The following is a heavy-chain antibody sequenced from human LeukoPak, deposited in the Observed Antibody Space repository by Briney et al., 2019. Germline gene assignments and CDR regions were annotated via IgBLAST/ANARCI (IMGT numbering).Heavy chain of an antibody. CDR1: GFTFSDYY. Sequence: GGSLRLSCAASGFTFSDYYMSWVRQAPGKGLEWVSHISSNAGTTYQADSVKGRFTISRDNAKNSVFLQMNSLRAEDTAVYYCAELGITMIGGVWGKGTTVTISS. V-gene: IGHV3-11*04. CDR2: ISSNAGTT. CDR3: AELGITMIGGV. J-gene: IGHJ6*04. D-gene: IGHD3-10*02.